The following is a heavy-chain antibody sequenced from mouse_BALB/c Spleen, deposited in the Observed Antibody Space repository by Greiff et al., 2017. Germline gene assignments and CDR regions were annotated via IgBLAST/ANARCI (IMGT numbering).Heavy chain of an antibody. CDR3: ARGGNPAWFAY. J-gene: IGHJ3*01. CDR1: GFTFSSYT. V-gene: IGHV5-9*03. D-gene: IGHD2-1*01. Sequence: EVQGVESGGGLVKPGGSLKLSCAASGFTFSSYTMSWVRQTPEKRLEWVATISSGGGNTYYPDSVKGRFTISRDNAKNNLYLQMSSLRSEDTALYYCARGGNPAWFAYWGQGTLVTVSA. CDR2: ISSGGGNT.